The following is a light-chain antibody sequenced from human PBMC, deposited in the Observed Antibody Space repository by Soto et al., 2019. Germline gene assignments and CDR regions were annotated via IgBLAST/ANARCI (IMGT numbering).Light chain of an antibody. CDR2: AAS. CDR1: QTINVY. CDR3: QQTYRTPYS. V-gene: IGKV1-39*01. Sequence: DIQVTQSPSSLSVSLGDRVTITCRSRQTINVYLNWYQKKPGTPPKLLIYAASNLQSGVPSRFTGRGSGTDFTLTISSLQPEDFATYYCQQTYRTPYSFGQGTKLEI. J-gene: IGKJ2*03.